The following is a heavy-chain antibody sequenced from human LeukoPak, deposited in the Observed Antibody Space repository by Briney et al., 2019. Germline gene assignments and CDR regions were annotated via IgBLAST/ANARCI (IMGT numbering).Heavy chain of an antibody. CDR1: GYSISSGYY. V-gene: IGHV4-38-2*02. J-gene: IGHJ4*02. CDR2: IYHSGST. Sequence: PSETLSLTCTVSGYSISSGYYWGWIRQPPGKGLEWIGSIYHSGSTYYNPSLKSRVTIPVDTSKNQFSLKLSSVTAADTAVYYCARTYCSSTSCFMAYFDYWGQGTLVTVSS. D-gene: IGHD2-2*01. CDR3: ARTYCSSTSCFMAYFDY.